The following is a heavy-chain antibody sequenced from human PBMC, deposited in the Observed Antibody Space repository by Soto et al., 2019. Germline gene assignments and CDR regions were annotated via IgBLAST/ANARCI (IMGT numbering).Heavy chain of an antibody. CDR2: INPSGGST. J-gene: IGHJ6*02. D-gene: IGHD2-2*01. V-gene: IGHV1-46*01. CDR3: ARARGYCSSTSCPRPYYYYGMDV. Sequence: GASVKVSCKASGYTFTSYYMHWVRQAPGQGLEWMGIINPSGGSTSYAQKFQGRVTMTRDTSTSTVYMELSSLRSEDTAVYYCARARGYCSSTSCPRPYYYYGMDVWGQGTTVTV. CDR1: GYTFTSYY.